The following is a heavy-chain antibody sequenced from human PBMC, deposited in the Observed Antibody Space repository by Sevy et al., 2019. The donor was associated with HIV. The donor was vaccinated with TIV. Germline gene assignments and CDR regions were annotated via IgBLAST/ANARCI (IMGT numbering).Heavy chain of an antibody. Sequence: GGSLRLSCTGSGFTFGDYAMSWVRQAPGKGLEWVAFLKHKAYGGTLDYAASVKGTFSISSDDSKSIAHLQMNDLKTEDTAIYYCTLWKGAQSIFDYWGQGALVTVSS. CDR1: GFTFGDYA. J-gene: IGHJ4*02. CDR3: TLWKGAQSIFDY. D-gene: IGHD1-1*01. CDR2: LKHKAYGGTL. V-gene: IGHV3-49*04.